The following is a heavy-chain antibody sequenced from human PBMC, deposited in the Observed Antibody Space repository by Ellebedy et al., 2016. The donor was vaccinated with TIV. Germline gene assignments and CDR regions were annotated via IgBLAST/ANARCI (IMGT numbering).Heavy chain of an antibody. V-gene: IGHV1-69*13. CDR2: IIPIFGTA. CDR1: GFTFTDYY. CDR3: ARYEMYSSGWYGGLDY. J-gene: IGHJ4*02. Sequence: ASVKVSCKASGFTFTDYYIHWVRQAPGQGLEWMGGIIPIFGTANYAQKFQGRVTITADESTSTAYMELSSLRSEDTAVYYCARYEMYSSGWYGGLDYWGQGTLVTVSS. D-gene: IGHD6-19*01.